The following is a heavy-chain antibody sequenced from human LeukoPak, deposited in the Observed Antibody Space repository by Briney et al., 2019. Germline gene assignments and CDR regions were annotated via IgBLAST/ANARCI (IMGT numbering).Heavy chain of an antibody. CDR3: AREEYYYGSGSYGYYYGMDV. Sequence: GGSLRLSCAASGFTVSSNYMSWVRQAPGKGLEWVSVIYSGGSTYYADSVKGRFTISRDNSKNTLYLQMNSLRAEDTAVYYCAREEYYYGSGSYGYYYGMDVWGQGTTVTVSS. D-gene: IGHD3-10*01. J-gene: IGHJ6*02. CDR2: IYSGGST. V-gene: IGHV3-53*01. CDR1: GFTVSSNY.